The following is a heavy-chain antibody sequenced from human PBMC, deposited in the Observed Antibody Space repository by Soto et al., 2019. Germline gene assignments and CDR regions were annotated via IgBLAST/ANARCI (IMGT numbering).Heavy chain of an antibody. D-gene: IGHD3-22*01. CDR1: GYTLTELS. J-gene: IGHJ3*02. CDR2: FDPEDGET. CDR3: ATKAWDSSGYYYISGGAFDI. Sequence: ASVKVSCKVSGYTLTELSMHWVRQAPGKGLEWMGGFDPEDGETIYAQKFQGRVTMTEDTSTDTAYMELSSLRSEDTAVYYCATKAWDSSGYYYISGGAFDIWGQGTMVTAS. V-gene: IGHV1-24*01.